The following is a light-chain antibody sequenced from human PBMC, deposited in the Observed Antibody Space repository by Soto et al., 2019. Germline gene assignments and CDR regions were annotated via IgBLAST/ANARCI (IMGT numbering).Light chain of an antibody. Sequence: QSALTQPASVSGSPGQSITISCTGTNSDVGGYNYVSWYQHHPGKAPKLLIYDVTNRPSGVSNRFSASKSGNTASLTISGLQAEDEADYYCSSYTSSSTPYVFGTGTQLTVL. CDR2: DVT. CDR1: NSDVGGYNY. CDR3: SSYTSSSTPYV. V-gene: IGLV2-14*03. J-gene: IGLJ1*01.